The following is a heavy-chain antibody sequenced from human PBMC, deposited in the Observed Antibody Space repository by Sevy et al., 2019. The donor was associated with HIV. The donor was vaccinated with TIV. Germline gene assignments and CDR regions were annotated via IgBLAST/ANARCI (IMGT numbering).Heavy chain of an antibody. CDR2: ISWDGGST. CDR1: GFTFDDYA. D-gene: IGHD5-12*01. Sequence: GGSLRLSCAASGFTFDDYAMHWVRQAPGKGLEWVSLISWDGGSTYYTDSVKGRFTISRDNSKNSLYLQMNSLRAEDTALYYCAKATNVDIVATLLSDAFDIWGQGTMVTVSS. J-gene: IGHJ3*02. CDR3: AKATNVDIVATLLSDAFDI. V-gene: IGHV3-43D*03.